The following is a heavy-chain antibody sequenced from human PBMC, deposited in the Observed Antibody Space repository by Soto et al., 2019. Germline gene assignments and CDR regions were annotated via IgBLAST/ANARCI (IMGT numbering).Heavy chain of an antibody. Sequence: QVQLVQSGAEVKKPGASVKVSCKTSGHTLINYYMHWVRQAPGQGLDWLGKIDPSGNGTSYAERVQGTITLTSDTSTKTVYVELSSLRSEDTAIYYCAINYYDSSGYLYCGQGTLVTVSS. CDR2: IDPSGNGT. D-gene: IGHD3-22*01. J-gene: IGHJ4*02. CDR3: AINYYDSSGYLY. V-gene: IGHV1-46*01. CDR1: GHTLINYY.